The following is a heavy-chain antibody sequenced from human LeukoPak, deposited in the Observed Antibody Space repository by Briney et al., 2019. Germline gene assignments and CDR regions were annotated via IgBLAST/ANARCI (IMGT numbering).Heavy chain of an antibody. CDR1: GFTFSSYA. Sequence: GGSLRLSCAASGFTFSSYAMHWVRQAPGKGLEWVAVISYDGGNKYYADSVKGRFTISRDNSKNTLYLQMNSLRAEDTAVYYCAKDLHYDSSGPLHWGQGTLVTVSS. CDR3: AKDLHYDSSGPLH. D-gene: IGHD3-22*01. CDR2: ISYDGGNK. J-gene: IGHJ4*02. V-gene: IGHV3-30-3*01.